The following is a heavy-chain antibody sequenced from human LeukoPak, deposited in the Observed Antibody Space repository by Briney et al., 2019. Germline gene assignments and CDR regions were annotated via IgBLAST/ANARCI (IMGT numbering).Heavy chain of an antibody. J-gene: IGHJ4*02. CDR3: ASLSRDGYNYVDY. CDR1: GGSISSYY. D-gene: IGHD5-24*01. V-gene: IGHV4-4*09. CDR2: IYTSGST. Sequence: SETLSLTCTVSGGSISSYYWSWIRQPPGKGLEWIWYIYTSGSTNYNPSLKSRVTISVDTSKNQFSLKLSSVTAADTAVYYCASLSRDGYNYVDYWGQGTLVTVSS.